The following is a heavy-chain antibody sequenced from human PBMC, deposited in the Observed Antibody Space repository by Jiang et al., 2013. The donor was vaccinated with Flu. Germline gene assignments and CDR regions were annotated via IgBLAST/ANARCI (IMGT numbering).Heavy chain of an antibody. CDR2: IYPGDSDT. CDR1: GYSFTSYW. V-gene: IGHV5-51*01. CDR3: ARHAVGATTWGYYYYYMDV. Sequence: GAEVKKPGESLKISCKGSGYSFTSYWIGWVRQMPGKGLEWMGIIYPGDSDTRYSPSFQGQVTISADKSISTAYLQWSSLKASDTAMYYRARHAVGATTWGYYYYYMDVWGKGTTVTVSS. D-gene: IGHD1-26*01. J-gene: IGHJ6*03.